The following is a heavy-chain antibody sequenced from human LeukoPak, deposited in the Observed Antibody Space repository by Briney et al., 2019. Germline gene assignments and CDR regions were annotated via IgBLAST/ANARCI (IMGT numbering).Heavy chain of an antibody. V-gene: IGHV5-51*01. D-gene: IGHD2-21*01. CDR3: AREYYGGVDL. CDR2: IYPGDSDT. Sequence: GESLKISCKGSGSTFANYWIGWVRQLPGKGLEWMGIIYPGDSDTKYSPSFQGQVTISADKSISTAYLQWSSLKASDTAMYYCAREYYGGVDLWGQGTLVSVSS. J-gene: IGHJ5*02. CDR1: GSTFANYW.